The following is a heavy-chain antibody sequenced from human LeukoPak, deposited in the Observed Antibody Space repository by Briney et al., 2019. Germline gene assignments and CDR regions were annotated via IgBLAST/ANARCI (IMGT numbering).Heavy chain of an antibody. V-gene: IGHV4-39*02. D-gene: IGHD3-10*02. CDR2: VHYSGST. J-gene: IGHJ6*03. CDR3: AREVYVRGGFPTYYYYYYMDV. CDR1: GGSLSSDGSF. Sequence: SETLSLTCAVSGGSLSSDGSFWGWIRQPPGKGLEWIGSVHYSGSTYYNASLKSRVTISVDTSKTQFSLNLSSVTAADTSVYYCAREVYVRGGFPTYYYYYYMDVWGKGTTVTVSS.